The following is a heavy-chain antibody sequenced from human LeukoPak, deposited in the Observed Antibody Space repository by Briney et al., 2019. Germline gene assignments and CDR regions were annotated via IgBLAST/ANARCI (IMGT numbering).Heavy chain of an antibody. D-gene: IGHD3-16*01. CDR3: ARRLTTRSYYFDY. Sequence: SETLSLTCNVSGGSITTFYWSWIRQPPGKGLEWIGYIFYTGTTHDNPSLKSRVTISVDTSKNQFSLRLSSVTAADTALYYCARRLTTRSYYFDYWGQGTLVTVSS. V-gene: IGHV4-59*01. CDR2: IFYTGTT. J-gene: IGHJ4*02. CDR1: GGSITTFY.